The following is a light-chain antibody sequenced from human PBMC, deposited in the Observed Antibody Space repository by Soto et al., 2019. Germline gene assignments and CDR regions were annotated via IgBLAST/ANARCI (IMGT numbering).Light chain of an antibody. CDR2: KAS. Sequence: DIQMTQSPSTLSGSVVDRVTITCLASQTISSWLAWYQQKPGKAPKLLIYKASTLKSGVPSRFSGSGSGTEFTLTISSLQPDDFATYYRQHYNSYSEEFGQGTKVDIK. CDR3: QHYNSYSEE. J-gene: IGKJ1*01. CDR1: QTISSW. V-gene: IGKV1-5*03.